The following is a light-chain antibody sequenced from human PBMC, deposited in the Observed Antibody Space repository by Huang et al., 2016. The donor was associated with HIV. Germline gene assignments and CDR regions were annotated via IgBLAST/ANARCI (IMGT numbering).Light chain of an antibody. CDR3: QQYNNWPWT. CDR1: QSVSSN. Sequence: EKVMKQSPATLSGSPGERATLSCSASQSVSSNLAWYQQKPGQAPRLRMYGASTRATGIPDRFSGSGSGTEFTLTISSLQSEDFAVYYCQQYNNWPWTVGQGTKVEIK. V-gene: IGKV3-15*01. J-gene: IGKJ1*01. CDR2: GAS.